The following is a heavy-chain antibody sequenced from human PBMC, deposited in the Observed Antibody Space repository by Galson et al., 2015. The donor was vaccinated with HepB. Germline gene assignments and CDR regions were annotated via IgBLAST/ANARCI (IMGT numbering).Heavy chain of an antibody. CDR1: GGTFSSYA. V-gene: IGHV1-69*13. CDR2: IIPIFGTA. J-gene: IGHJ3*02. CDR3: AREGGEGAQDAFEI. Sequence: SVKVSCKASGGTFSSYAISWVRQAPGQGLEWMGGIIPIFGTANYAQKFQGRVTITADESTSTASMELSSLRSEDTAVYYCAREGGEGAQDAFEIWGQWTMVTVSS. D-gene: IGHD3-16*01.